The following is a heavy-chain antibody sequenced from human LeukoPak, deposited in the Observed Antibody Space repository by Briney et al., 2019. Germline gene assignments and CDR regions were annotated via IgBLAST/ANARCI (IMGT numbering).Heavy chain of an antibody. CDR3: ARGGGWLFGDYYGMDV. CDR2: IWYDGSNK. Sequence: GRSLRLSCAASGFTFSSYGMDWVRQAPGKGLEWVAVIWYDGSNKYYADSVKGRFTISRDNSKNTLYLQMNSLRAEDTAVYYCARGGGWLFGDYYGMDVWGQGTTVTVSS. V-gene: IGHV3-33*01. J-gene: IGHJ6*02. CDR1: GFTFSSYG. D-gene: IGHD3-22*01.